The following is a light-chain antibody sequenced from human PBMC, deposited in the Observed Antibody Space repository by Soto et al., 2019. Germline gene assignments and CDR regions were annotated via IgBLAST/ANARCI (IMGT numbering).Light chain of an antibody. Sequence: DVQITLSPSTLSAFVGDRVTITCRASQSISTWLAWYQQKPGKAPKLLIYKASSLETGVPSRFSGSGSGTEFTLTISSLQPDDFATYYCQQYNSYWTFGQRTKVDIK. J-gene: IGKJ1*01. CDR3: QQYNSYWT. V-gene: IGKV1-5*03. CDR1: QSISTW. CDR2: KAS.